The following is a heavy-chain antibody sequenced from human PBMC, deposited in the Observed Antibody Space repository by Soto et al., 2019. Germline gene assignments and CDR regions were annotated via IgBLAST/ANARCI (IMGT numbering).Heavy chain of an antibody. D-gene: IGHD2-8*01. CDR2: INPNSGGT. CDR1: GYTFTGYY. Sequence: AAVKVSCKASGYTFTGYYMHWVRQAPGQWLEWMGLINPNSGGTNYAQKFQGRVTMTRDTSISTAYMELSRLTSDDTAIYYCARGDSTDCSNGVCSFFYNHDMDVWGQGTTVTVSS. V-gene: IGHV1-2*02. J-gene: IGHJ6*02. CDR3: ARGDSTDCSNGVCSFFYNHDMDV.